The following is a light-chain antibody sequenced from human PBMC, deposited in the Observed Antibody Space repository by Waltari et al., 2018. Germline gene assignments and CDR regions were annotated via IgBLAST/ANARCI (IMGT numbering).Light chain of an antibody. V-gene: IGLV1-47*01. CDR3: AAWDDSLSRWL. J-gene: IGLJ3*02. CDR2: RNN. Sequence: QSVLTQPPSASGTPGPRVTISCSGRSSNTGSNYVYWYQHVPGAAPNLLIYRNNQRPSGVPDRFSGSKSGTSASLAISGLRSEDEADYYCAAWDDSLSRWLLGGGTKLTVL. CDR1: SSNTGSNY.